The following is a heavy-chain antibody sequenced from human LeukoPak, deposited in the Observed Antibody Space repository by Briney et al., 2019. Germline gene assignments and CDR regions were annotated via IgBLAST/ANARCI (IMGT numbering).Heavy chain of an antibody. J-gene: IGHJ4*02. CDR3: ARRGVGKYFDY. Sequence: SETLSLTCIVSGGSISSYYWSWIRQPPGKGLEWIGHIYYTGSTNYNSSLKSRVTISVDTAKNQFSLNLSSVTAADTAVYYCARRGVGKYFDYWGQGTLVTVSS. V-gene: IGHV4-59*01. CDR1: GGSISSYY. D-gene: IGHD3-10*01. CDR2: IYYTGST.